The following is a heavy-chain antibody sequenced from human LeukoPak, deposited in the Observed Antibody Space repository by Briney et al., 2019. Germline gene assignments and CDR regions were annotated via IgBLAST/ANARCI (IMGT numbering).Heavy chain of an antibody. Sequence: PGGSLRLSCAASGFTFSSSAMSWVRQAPGKGLEWVSTISGSDSSTYYADSVRGRFTISRDNSKSTLSLQMNSLRAEDTAIYYCATYRQVLLPFESWGQGTLVTVSS. D-gene: IGHD2-8*02. V-gene: IGHV3-23*01. J-gene: IGHJ4*02. CDR3: ATYRQVLLPFES. CDR2: ISGSDSST. CDR1: GFTFSSSA.